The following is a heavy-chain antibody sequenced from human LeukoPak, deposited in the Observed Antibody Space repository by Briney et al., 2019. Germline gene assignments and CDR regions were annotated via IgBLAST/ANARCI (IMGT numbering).Heavy chain of an antibody. V-gene: IGHV4-39*01. CDR3: ARLPRGYYDSSGHPTFYFDY. Sequence: PSETLSLTCTVSGGSISSSSYYWGWIRQPPGKGLEWIGSIYYSGSTYYNPSLKSRVTISVDTSKTQFSLKLSSGTAADTAVYYCARLPRGYYDSSGHPTFYFDYWGQGTLVTVSS. D-gene: IGHD3-22*01. J-gene: IGHJ4*02. CDR2: IYYSGST. CDR1: GGSISSSSYY.